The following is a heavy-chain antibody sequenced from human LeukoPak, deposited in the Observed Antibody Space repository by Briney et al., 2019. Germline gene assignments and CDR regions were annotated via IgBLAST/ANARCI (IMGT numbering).Heavy chain of an antibody. Sequence: ASVKVSCKASGYTFTSYGISWVRQAPGQGLEWMGWSSAYNGNTNYAQKLQGRVTMTTDTSTSTAYMELRSLRSDDTAVYYCARFIAQWWYPDYWGQGTLVTVSS. J-gene: IGHJ4*02. CDR3: ARFIAQWWYPDY. CDR2: SSAYNGNT. CDR1: GYTFTSYG. D-gene: IGHD2-15*01. V-gene: IGHV1-18*01.